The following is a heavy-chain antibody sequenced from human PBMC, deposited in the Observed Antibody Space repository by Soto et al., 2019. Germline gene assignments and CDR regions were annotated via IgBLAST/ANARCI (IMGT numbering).Heavy chain of an antibody. Sequence: GGSLRLSCAASGFTFDDYAMHWVRQAPGKGLEWVSGISWNSGSIGYADSVKGRFTISRDNAKNSLYLQMNSLRAEDTALYYCAKDHDYGDSQALFDLWGRGTLVTVSS. V-gene: IGHV3-9*01. J-gene: IGHJ2*01. CDR2: ISWNSGSI. CDR1: GFTFDDYA. CDR3: AKDHDYGDSQALFDL. D-gene: IGHD4-17*01.